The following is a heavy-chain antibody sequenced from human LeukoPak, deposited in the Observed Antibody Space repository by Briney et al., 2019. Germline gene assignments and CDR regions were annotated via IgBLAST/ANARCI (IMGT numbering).Heavy chain of an antibody. D-gene: IGHD3-3*01. CDR1: GYTFTSYG. J-gene: IGHJ4*02. CDR3: ARASPCRDFDFWSGYCYYSDY. Sequence: ASVKVSCKASGYTFTSYGISWVRQAPGQGLEWMGWISAYNGNTNYAQKLQGRVTMTTDTSTSTAYMELRSLRSDDTAVYYCARASPCRDFDFWSGYCYYSDYWGQGTLVTVSS. V-gene: IGHV1-18*01. CDR2: ISAYNGNT.